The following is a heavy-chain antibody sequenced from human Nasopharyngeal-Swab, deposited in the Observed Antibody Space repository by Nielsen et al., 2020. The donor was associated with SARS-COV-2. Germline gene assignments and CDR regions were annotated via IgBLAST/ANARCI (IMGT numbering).Heavy chain of an antibody. V-gene: IGHV3-7*01. CDR2: IKQDGSEK. CDR3: ARVRRGPNIAVAGTIYYFDY. CDR1: GFTFSSYW. Sequence: GESLKISCAASGFTFSSYWMSWVRQAPGKGLEWVANIKQDGSEKYYVDSVKGRFTISRDNAKNSLYLQMNILRAEDTAVYYCARVRRGPNIAVAGTIYYFDYWGQGTLVTVSS. J-gene: IGHJ4*02. D-gene: IGHD6-19*01.